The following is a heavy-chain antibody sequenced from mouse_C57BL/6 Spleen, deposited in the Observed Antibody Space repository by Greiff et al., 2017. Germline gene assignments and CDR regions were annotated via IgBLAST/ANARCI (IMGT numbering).Heavy chain of an antibody. CDR1: GYTFTSYW. CDR2: IDPSDSET. Sequence: QVQLQQPGAELVRPGSSVKLSCKASGYTFTSYWMHWVKQRPIQGLEWIGNIDPSDSETHYNQKFKDKATLTVAKSSSTAYMQLSSLTSEDSAVYYCARGTGTDYSMDYWGQGTSVTVSS. D-gene: IGHD4-1*01. CDR3: ARGTGTDYSMDY. J-gene: IGHJ4*01. V-gene: IGHV1-52*01.